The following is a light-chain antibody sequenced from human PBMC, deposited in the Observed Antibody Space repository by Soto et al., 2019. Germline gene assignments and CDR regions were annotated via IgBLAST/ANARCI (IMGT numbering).Light chain of an antibody. CDR3: QQYSSYWT. CDR2: RAS. V-gene: IGKV1-5*03. CDR1: QSISTW. J-gene: IGKJ1*01. Sequence: DIQMTQSPSTLSASVGDRVTITCRASQSISTWLAWYQQKPGKAPKLLIYRASSLDAGVPSRFSASGSGTEFTLTIRSLQPDDTATYYCQQYSSYWTFGQGTKVEIK.